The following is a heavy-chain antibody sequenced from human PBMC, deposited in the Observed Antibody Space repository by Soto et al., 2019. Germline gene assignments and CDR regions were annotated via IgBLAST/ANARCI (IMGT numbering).Heavy chain of an antibody. J-gene: IGHJ5*02. CDR1: GYSFTSYW. D-gene: IGHD3-9*01. CDR2: IYPGDSDT. Sequence: GESLKISCKGSGYSFTSYWIGWVRQMPGKGLEWMGIIYPGDSDTRYSPSFQGQVTISADKSISTAYLQWSSLKASDTAMYYCARGQNLEGGVVLRYFDWAGWFDPWGQGTLVTVSS. CDR3: ARGQNLEGGVVLRYFDWAGWFDP. V-gene: IGHV5-51*01.